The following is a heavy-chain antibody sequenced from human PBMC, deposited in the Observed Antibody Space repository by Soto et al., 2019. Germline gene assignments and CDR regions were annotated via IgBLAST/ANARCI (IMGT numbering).Heavy chain of an antibody. V-gene: IGHV3-11*04. Sequence: GGSLRLSCAASGFIFRDYYMSWIRQAPGKGLEWVSYITSSGSTIYYADPVKGRFTISRDNAKNSLYPQMNSLRAEDTAVYYCATHEGGDYYASSGYPGPWGQGTLVTVSS. D-gene: IGHD3-22*01. CDR3: ATHEGGDYYASSGYPGP. CDR2: ITSSGSTI. CDR1: GFIFRDYY. J-gene: IGHJ5*02.